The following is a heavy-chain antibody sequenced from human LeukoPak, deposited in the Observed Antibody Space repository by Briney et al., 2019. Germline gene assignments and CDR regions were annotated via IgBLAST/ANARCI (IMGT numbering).Heavy chain of an antibody. D-gene: IGHD3-10*01. J-gene: IGHJ4*02. CDR1: GGSIRGYY. CDR3: ARVRYGSGSYYFFDY. CDR2: IYSSGST. V-gene: IGHV4-59*12. Sequence: SETLSLTCNVSGGSIRGYYWSWIRQPPGKGLEWIGYIYSSGSTNYNPSLKSRVTMSVDTSKNQFSLKLSSVTAADTAVYYCARVRYGSGSYYFFDYWGQGTLVTVSS.